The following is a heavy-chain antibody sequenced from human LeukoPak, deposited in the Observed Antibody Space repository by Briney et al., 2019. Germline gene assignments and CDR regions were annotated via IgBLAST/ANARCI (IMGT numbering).Heavy chain of an antibody. CDR2: ISSSGGST. D-gene: IGHD3-10*01. J-gene: IGHJ4*02. V-gene: IGHV3-23*01. Sequence: GRSLRLSCAASGFTFDDYAMYWVRQAPGKGLEWVSGISSSGGSTVYIDSVKGRFTISRDNSKNTLYLQMNSLRAEDTAAYYCAKDQGTGLGSYSWGYFDCWGQGTLVTVSS. CDR3: AKDQGTGLGSYSWGYFDC. CDR1: GFTFDDYA.